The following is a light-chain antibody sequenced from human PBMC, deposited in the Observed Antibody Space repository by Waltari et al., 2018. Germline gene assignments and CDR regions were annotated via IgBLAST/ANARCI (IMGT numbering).Light chain of an antibody. J-gene: IGLJ3*02. CDR1: NSNIGAGYD. CDR2: GSA. V-gene: IGLV1-40*01. Sequence: QSVLTQPPSVSGAPGQRVTVSCTGTNSNIGAGYDVHWYQQFPGTAPKLLIYGSANRPSGVPDRCSGSKSGTSASLAITGLQTEDEADYYCQSYDISLSGFWVFGGGTKLTVL. CDR3: QSYDISLSGFWV.